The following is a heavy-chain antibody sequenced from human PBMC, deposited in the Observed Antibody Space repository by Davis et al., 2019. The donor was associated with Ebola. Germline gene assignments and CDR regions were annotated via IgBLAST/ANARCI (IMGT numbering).Heavy chain of an antibody. D-gene: IGHD4-17*01. Sequence: GGSLRPSCTASGFTFSSYAMSWVRQAPGKGLEWVSAISGSGGSTYYADSVKGRFTISRDNSKNTLYLQMNSLRAEDTAVYYCAKDRYGDYVLNYFDYWGQGTLVTVSS. CDR3: AKDRYGDYVLNYFDY. V-gene: IGHV3-23*01. J-gene: IGHJ4*02. CDR1: GFTFSSYA. CDR2: ISGSGGST.